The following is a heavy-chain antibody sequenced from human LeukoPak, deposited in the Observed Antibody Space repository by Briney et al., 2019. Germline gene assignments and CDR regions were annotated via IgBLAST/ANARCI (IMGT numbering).Heavy chain of an antibody. CDR3: TKDHRSCVGATCLLHQH. D-gene: IGHD2-21*01. Sequence: GGSLRLSCAASGFIFSTFDMSWVRQARGKGLEWGSSISSGGVSKLYTDSVKGRFTIYRDNYKNSLLLQLNSLRAEDTAVYFCTKDHRSCVGATCLLHQHWGQGPLVTVSS. J-gene: IGHJ1*01. CDR2: ISSGGVSK. CDR1: GFIFSTFD. V-gene: IGHV3-23*01.